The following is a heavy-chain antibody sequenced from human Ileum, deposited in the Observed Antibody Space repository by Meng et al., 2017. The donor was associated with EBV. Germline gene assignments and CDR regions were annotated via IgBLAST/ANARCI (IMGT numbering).Heavy chain of an antibody. V-gene: IGHV4-4*02. CDR1: GGSISRSDW. Sequence: QVQLPGSGPGLVKPSETLSLTCVVSGGSISRSDWWSWVRQPPGKGLEWIGETSHSGSTNYSPSLKSRVTISLDKSKNQLSLKLNSVTAADTAVYYCASSDYYRSDYWGQGTLVTVSS. D-gene: IGHD3-22*01. CDR2: TSHSGST. J-gene: IGHJ4*02. CDR3: ASSDYYRSDY.